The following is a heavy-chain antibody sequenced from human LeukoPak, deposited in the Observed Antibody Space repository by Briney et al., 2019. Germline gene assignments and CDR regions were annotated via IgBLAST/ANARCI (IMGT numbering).Heavy chain of an antibody. CDR3: ARSSIAVAGNAGDGSGY. Sequence: ASVTVSCKASGYTFTDYYMHWVRQAPGQGLEWMGWINPNSGGTNYAQKFQGRVTMTRDTSISTAYMELSRLRSDDTAVYYCARSSIAVAGNAGDGSGYWGQGTLVTVSS. CDR1: GYTFTDYY. CDR2: INPNSGGT. V-gene: IGHV1-2*02. J-gene: IGHJ4*02. D-gene: IGHD6-19*01.